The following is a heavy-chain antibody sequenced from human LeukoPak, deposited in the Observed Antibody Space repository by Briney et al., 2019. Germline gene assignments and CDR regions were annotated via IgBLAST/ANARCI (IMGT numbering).Heavy chain of an antibody. CDR2: INHSGGT. J-gene: IGHJ4*02. Sequence: PSETLSLTCAVYGGSFSGYYWSWIRQPPGKGLEWIGEINHSGGTNYNPSLKSRVTISVDTSKNQFSLKLSSVTAADTAVYYCARAAYSGSYHSDYWGQGTLVTVSS. D-gene: IGHD1-26*01. V-gene: IGHV4-34*01. CDR1: GGSFSGYY. CDR3: ARAAYSGSYHSDY.